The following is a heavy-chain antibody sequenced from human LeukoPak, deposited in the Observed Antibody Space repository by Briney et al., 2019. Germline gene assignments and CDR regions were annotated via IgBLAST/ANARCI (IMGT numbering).Heavy chain of an antibody. D-gene: IGHD3-22*01. J-gene: IGHJ6*03. Sequence: GGSLRLSCAASGFTFSRYDMHWVRQVTGKGLEWVSTIGTAGDTYYPDSVKGRFTISRENAENSLYLQMSSLRAEDTAVYYCARDRFYDSSGYYIRYYYMDVWGKGTTVTVSS. CDR3: ARDRFYDSSGYYIRYYYMDV. CDR2: IGTAGDT. CDR1: GFTFSRYD. V-gene: IGHV3-13*01.